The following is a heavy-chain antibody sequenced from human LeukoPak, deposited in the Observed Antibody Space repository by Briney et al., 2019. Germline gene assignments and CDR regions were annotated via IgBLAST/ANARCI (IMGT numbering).Heavy chain of an antibody. CDR3: ARTGISDYYDSSGYYFPYFDY. CDR2: IYYSGST. J-gene: IGHJ4*02. V-gene: IGHV4-59*08. Sequence: SETLSLTCTVSGGSISIYYWSWIRQPPGKGLEWIGYIYYSGSTNYNPSLKSRVTISVDTSKNQFSLKLSSVTAADTAVYYCARTGISDYYDSSGYYFPYFDYWGQGTLVTVSS. CDR1: GGSISIYY. D-gene: IGHD3-22*01.